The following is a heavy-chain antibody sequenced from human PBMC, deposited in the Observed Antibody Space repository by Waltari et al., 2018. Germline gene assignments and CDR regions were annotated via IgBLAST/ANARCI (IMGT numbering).Heavy chain of an antibody. Sequence: EVQLVESGGGLVKPGGSLRLSCAASGFTFSNAWMSWVRQAPGKGLEWVGRIKSKTDGGTTDYAAPVKGRFTISRDASKNTMYLQMNSLKTEDTAVYYCTTAPRTAGSAGYWGQGTLVTVSS. J-gene: IGHJ4*02. V-gene: IGHV3-15*01. D-gene: IGHD2-15*01. CDR3: TTAPRTAGSAGY. CDR2: IKSKTDGGTT. CDR1: GFTFSNAW.